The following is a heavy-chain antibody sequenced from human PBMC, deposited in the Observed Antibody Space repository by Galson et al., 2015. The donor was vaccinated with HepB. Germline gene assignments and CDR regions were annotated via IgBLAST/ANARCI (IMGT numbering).Heavy chain of an antibody. V-gene: IGHV3-64*01. CDR1: GFTFSSYA. Sequence: SLRLSCAASGFTFSSYAMHWVRQAPGKGLEYVSAISSNGGSTYYANSVKGRFTISRDNSKNTLYLQMGSLRAEDMAVYYCARVRFSGSRRDGYNYLLSAFDIWGQGTMVTVSS. D-gene: IGHD5-24*01. J-gene: IGHJ3*02. CDR2: ISSNGGST. CDR3: ARVRFSGSRRDGYNYLLSAFDI.